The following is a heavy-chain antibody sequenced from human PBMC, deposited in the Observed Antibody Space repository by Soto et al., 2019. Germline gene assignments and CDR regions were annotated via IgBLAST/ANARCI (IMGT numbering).Heavy chain of an antibody. CDR3: ARPPLPGFGKYAMDV. D-gene: IGHD3-10*01. CDR1: GYNFNNYW. J-gene: IGHJ6*02. V-gene: IGHV5-10-1*01. CDR2: IDPYDSYT. Sequence: GESLKISCKTSGYNFNNYWINWVRQMPGKGLEWMGRIDPYDSYTNYSPSFQGHVTISVDTSSSTAYLQWSSLKASDTAMYYCARPPLPGFGKYAMDVSGQGTTVSVSS.